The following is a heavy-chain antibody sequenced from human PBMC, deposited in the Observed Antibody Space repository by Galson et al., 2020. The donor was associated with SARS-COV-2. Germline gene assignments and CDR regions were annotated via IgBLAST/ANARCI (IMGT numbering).Heavy chain of an antibody. V-gene: IGHV4-38-2*01. D-gene: IGHD3-22*01. Sequence: SEPLSLTCAVSGYYITSGYYWGWNRQPPGKGLEWIGSIYHSGSTYYNPSLKSRVTISVDTSKNQFPMKLSSVTAADTAVYYCARVVITTTKFDYWGQGTLVTVSS. J-gene: IGHJ4*02. CDR3: ARVVITTTKFDY. CDR1: GYYITSGYY. CDR2: IYHSGST.